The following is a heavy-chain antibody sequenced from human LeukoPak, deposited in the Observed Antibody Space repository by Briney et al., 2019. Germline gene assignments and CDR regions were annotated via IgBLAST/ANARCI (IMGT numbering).Heavy chain of an antibody. V-gene: IGHV3-64*02. CDR3: AREVDRGFDY. D-gene: IGHD5-12*01. Sequence: QSGGPLRLSCAASGFTFSSYSMHWLRQAPGKGLAYVSAISSNGDNTYYAGSVKGRFTISRDNSKNTLYLQMGSLRVEDMGVYYCAREVDRGFDYWGQGNLVTVPS. CDR1: GFTFSSYS. CDR2: ISSNGDNT. J-gene: IGHJ4*02.